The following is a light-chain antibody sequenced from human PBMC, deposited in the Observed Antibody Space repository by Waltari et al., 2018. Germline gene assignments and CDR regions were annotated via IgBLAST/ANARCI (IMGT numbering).Light chain of an antibody. CDR3: QKSYSHTWT. CDR2: AAS. J-gene: IGKJ1*01. CDR1: QSISSY. V-gene: IGKV1-39*01. Sequence: DIQMTQPPSSLSASVGDRVTITCRASQSISSYLNWYQQKPGKAPKLLIYAASSVQSGVPSRFRGSGSGTDFTLTISSLQPEDFATYYCQKSYSHTWTLGQGPKVEIK.